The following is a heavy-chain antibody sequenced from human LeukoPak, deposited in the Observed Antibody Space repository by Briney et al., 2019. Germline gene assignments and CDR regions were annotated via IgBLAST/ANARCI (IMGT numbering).Heavy chain of an antibody. J-gene: IGHJ4*02. CDR2: IYYSGST. CDR1: GGSISSSSYY. CDR3: ARRITYYYDSSGYYSGYFDY. Sequence: PSETLSLTCTVSGGSISSSSYYGGWIRQPPGKGLEWIGSIYYSGSTYYNPSLKSRVTISVDTSKNQFSLKLSSVTAADTAVYYCARRITYYYDSSGYYSGYFDYWGQGTLVTVSS. V-gene: IGHV4-39*01. D-gene: IGHD3-22*01.